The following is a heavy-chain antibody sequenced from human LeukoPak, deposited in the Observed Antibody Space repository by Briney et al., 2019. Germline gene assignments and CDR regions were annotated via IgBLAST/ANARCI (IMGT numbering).Heavy chain of an antibody. D-gene: IGHD4-11*01. Sequence: GESLKISCKGSGYSFTSYWISWVRQMPGKGLEWMGRIDPSDSYTNYSPSFQGQVTISADESISTAYLQWSSLKASDTAMYYCARRSITNYGMDVWGQGTTVTVSS. J-gene: IGHJ6*02. CDR1: GYSFTSYW. CDR3: ARRSITNYGMDV. V-gene: IGHV5-10-1*04. CDR2: IDPSDSYT.